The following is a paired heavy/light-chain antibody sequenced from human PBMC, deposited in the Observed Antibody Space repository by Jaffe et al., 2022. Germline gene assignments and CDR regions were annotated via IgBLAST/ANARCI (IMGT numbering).Light chain of an antibody. CDR1: QSVSTN. Sequence: EIVMTQSPATLSVSPGERATLSCRASQSVSTNLAWYQQKPGQAPRLLIYGASTRATAIPARFSGSGSGTEFTLTISSLQSEDFAVYYCQHYNNWPPLTFGGGTKVEIK. V-gene: IGKV3-15*01. CDR3: QHYNNWPPLT. CDR2: GAS. J-gene: IGKJ4*01.
Heavy chain of an antibody. D-gene: IGHD3-3*01. J-gene: IGHJ6*03. Sequence: EVQLVESGGGLVKPGGSLRLSCAASGFTFNYAWMTWVRQAPGKGLEWVGRIKSKTDGGTTDFAAPVRGRFTISRDDSKNTLYLQMNSLKTEDTAVYYCTTKGRDDFWSAYGGIYYSYYYMDVWGKGTTVTVSS. CDR2: IKSKTDGGTT. CDR3: TTKGRDDFWSAYGGIYYSYYYMDV. V-gene: IGHV3-15*01. CDR1: GFTFNYAW.